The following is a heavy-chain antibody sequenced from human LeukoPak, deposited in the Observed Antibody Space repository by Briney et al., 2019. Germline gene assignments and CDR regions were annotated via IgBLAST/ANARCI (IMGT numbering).Heavy chain of an antibody. CDR1: GGSFSGYY. CDR2: INHSGST. V-gene: IGHV4-34*01. CDR3: ARHRSSWLIDY. J-gene: IGHJ4*02. D-gene: IGHD6-6*01. Sequence: SETLSLTCAVYGGSFSGYYWSWIRQPPGKGLEWIGEINHSGSTNYNPSLKSRVTISVDTSKNQFSLKLSSVTAEDTAVYYCARHRSSWLIDYWGQGTLVTVSS.